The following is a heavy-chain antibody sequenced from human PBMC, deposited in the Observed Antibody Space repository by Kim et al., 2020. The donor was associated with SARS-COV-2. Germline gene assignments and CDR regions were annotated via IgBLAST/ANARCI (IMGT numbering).Heavy chain of an antibody. CDR3: ARRAVDRCGTYYFDY. D-gene: IGHD3-22*01. Sequence: DSVKGRFTISRDNAKNTLYLQMHTLSAEDTALYYCARRAVDRCGTYYFDYWGQGTLVTVSS. V-gene: IGHV3-74*01. J-gene: IGHJ4*02.